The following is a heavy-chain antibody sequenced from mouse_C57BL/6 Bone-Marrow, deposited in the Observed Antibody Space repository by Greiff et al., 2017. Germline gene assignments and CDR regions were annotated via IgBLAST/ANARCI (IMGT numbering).Heavy chain of an antibody. CDR3: AILMITTTDGVWDY. D-gene: IGHD2-4*01. Sequence: EVKLVESGGDLVKPGGSLKLSCAASGFTFSSYGMSWVRQTPDKRLEWVATISSGGSYTYYPDSVKGRFTISRDNAKNTLYLQMRSLKSEDTAMYYCAILMITTTDGVWDYWGQGTTLTVSS. CDR2: ISSGGSYT. CDR1: GFTFSSYG. V-gene: IGHV5-6*01. J-gene: IGHJ2*01.